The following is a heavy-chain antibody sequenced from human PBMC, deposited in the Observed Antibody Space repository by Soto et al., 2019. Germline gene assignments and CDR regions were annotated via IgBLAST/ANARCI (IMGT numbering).Heavy chain of an antibody. J-gene: IGHJ5*02. CDR3: ARERNWSHP. V-gene: IGHV1-8*01. CDR2: MNPNSGNT. D-gene: IGHD1-26*01. Sequence: QVQLVQSGAEVKKPGASVKVSCKASGYTFTSYDINWVRQATGQGLEWMGWMNPNSGNTAYAQKFPGGLTMTSNTSTSTAYMELSSLRSDDTAVYYGARERNWSHPWGQGTLVTVSS. CDR1: GYTFTSYD.